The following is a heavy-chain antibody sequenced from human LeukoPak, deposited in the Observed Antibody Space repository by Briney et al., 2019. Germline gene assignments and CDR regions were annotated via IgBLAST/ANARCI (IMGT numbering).Heavy chain of an antibody. CDR1: GGSISSDY. J-gene: IGHJ4*02. CDR2: IHYSGST. Sequence: PSETLSLTCTVSGGSISSDYWSWIRQPPGEGLEWIGYIHYSGSTRYNPSLKSRVTISVDTSKNQFSLKLSSVTAADTAVYYCAGVISPIDYWGQGTLVTVSS. V-gene: IGHV4-59*08. CDR3: AGVISPIDY. D-gene: IGHD3-16*02.